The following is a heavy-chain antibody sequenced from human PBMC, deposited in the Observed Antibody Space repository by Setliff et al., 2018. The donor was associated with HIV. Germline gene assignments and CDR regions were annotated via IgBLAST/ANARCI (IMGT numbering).Heavy chain of an antibody. CDR2: IRHDGSNK. J-gene: IGHJ4*02. V-gene: IGHV3-30*02. CDR1: GFIFSDHV. CDR3: AKAAGMTCSGGSCYSGYFDY. Sequence: GGSLRLSCAASGFIFSDHVMHWVRQAPGKGLEWVAFIRHDGSNKYYADSVKGRFTISRDNSKNTLYLQMNSLRAEDTAVYSCAKAAGMTCSGGSCYSGYFDYWGQGALVTVSS. D-gene: IGHD2-15*01.